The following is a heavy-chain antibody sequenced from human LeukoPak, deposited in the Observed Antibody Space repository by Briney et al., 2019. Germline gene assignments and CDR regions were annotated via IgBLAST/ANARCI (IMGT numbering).Heavy chain of an antibody. CDR2: ISGSGGST. J-gene: IGHJ4*02. CDR3: AKGSGDFWSGYFDY. D-gene: IGHD3-3*01. V-gene: IGHV3-23*01. CDR1: GFTFSSYA. Sequence: GSLRLSCAASGFTFSSYAMSCVRQAPGKGLEWVSAISGSGGSTYYADSVKGRFTNSRDNSKNTLYLQMNSLRAEDTDVYYCAKGSGDFWSGYFDYWGQGTLVTVSS.